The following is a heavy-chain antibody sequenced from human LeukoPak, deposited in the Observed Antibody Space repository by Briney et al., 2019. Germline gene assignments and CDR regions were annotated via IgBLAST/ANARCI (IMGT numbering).Heavy chain of an antibody. V-gene: IGHV4-59*08. CDR3: AGHRTRGYSYGSRFDP. CDR2: IYYSGST. J-gene: IGHJ5*02. D-gene: IGHD5-18*01. CDR1: GGSISSYY. Sequence: SETLSLTCTVSGGSISSYYWSWIRQPPGKGLEWIGYIYYSGSTNYNPSLKSRVTISVDTSKNQFSLKLSSVTAADTAVYYRAGHRTRGYSYGSRFDPWGQGTLVTVSS.